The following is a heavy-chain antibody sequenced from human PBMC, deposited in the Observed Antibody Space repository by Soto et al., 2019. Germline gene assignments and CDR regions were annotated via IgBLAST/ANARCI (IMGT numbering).Heavy chain of an antibody. J-gene: IGHJ3*02. D-gene: IGHD3-10*01. V-gene: IGHV3-66*01. Sequence: GGSLRLSCAASGFTVSSNYMSWVRQAPGKGLEWVSVIYSGGSTYYADSVKGRFTISRDNSKNTLYLQMNSLRAEDTAVYYCARDLTMVRGVIPGGEAYDIWGQGTMVTVSS. CDR1: GFTVSSNY. CDR3: ARDLTMVRGVIPGGEAYDI. CDR2: IYSGGST.